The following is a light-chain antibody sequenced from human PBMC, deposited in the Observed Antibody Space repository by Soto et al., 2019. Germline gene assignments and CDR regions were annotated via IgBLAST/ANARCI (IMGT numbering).Light chain of an antibody. CDR3: QQSYSTPIT. V-gene: IGKV1-39*01. CDR1: QSISSY. Sequence: DIQMPQSPSSLSASVGDRVTITCRASQSISSYLNWYQQKPGKAPKGLIYAASNLQTGVPSRFSGSGSGTDFTLTINSLQPEDFATYSCQQSYSTPITFGRGTRLEIK. J-gene: IGKJ5*01. CDR2: AAS.